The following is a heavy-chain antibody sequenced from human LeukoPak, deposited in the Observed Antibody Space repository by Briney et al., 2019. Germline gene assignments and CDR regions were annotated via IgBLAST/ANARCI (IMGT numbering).Heavy chain of an antibody. J-gene: IGHJ4*02. V-gene: IGHV4-39*01. D-gene: IGHD6-19*01. CDR3: ASLISGSSSGLDY. Sequence: SETLSLTCTVSGGSVTNPSYYCAWIRQPPGQGLEWLGTIYYTGKTYYNPSLKHRLTLSVDTSRSQFSLHLNSVTAADTAVYFCASLISGSSSGLDYWGQGTLVPVSS. CDR2: IYYTGKT. CDR1: GGSVTNPSYY.